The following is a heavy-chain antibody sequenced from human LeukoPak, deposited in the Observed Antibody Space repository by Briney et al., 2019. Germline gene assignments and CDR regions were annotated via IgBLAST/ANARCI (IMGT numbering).Heavy chain of an antibody. D-gene: IGHD3-10*01. J-gene: IGHJ4*02. Sequence: SETLSLTCTVSGGSISSGSYYWSWIRQPAGKGLEWIGRIYTSGSTNYNPSLKSRVTISVDTSKNQFSLKLSSVTAADTAVYYCAGYGSGSPPTHYWGQGTLVTVSS. CDR3: AGYGSGSPPTHY. V-gene: IGHV4-61*02. CDR1: GGSISSGSYY. CDR2: IYTSGST.